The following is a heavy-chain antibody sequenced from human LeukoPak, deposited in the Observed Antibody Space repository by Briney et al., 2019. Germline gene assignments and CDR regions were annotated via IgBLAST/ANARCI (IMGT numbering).Heavy chain of an antibody. CDR3: VVPAGISSGYYFSV. Sequence: GSVRVSCTVFGYTLTELSMHWVRQAPGKGGEGRGGFDPEDGETIYAQKFQGRVTMTEDTSTDTAYMELSSLRSEDTAVYYCVVPAGISSGYYFSVWGQGTLVTVSS. CDR2: FDPEDGET. CDR1: GYTLTELS. V-gene: IGHV1-24*01. J-gene: IGHJ4*02. D-gene: IGHD3-22*01.